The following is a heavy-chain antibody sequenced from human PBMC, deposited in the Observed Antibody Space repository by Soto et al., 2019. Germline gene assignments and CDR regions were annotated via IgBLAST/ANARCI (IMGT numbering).Heavy chain of an antibody. CDR2: IYSGGST. J-gene: IGHJ4*02. CDR3: ARCDGSATYCFFFAY. Sequence: EVQVVESGGGLVQSGGSLTLSCAASGFTVSNSYMSWVRQAPGKGLEWVSAIYSGGSTYYADSVKGRFTISRDNSRNKLYLQMYSLRAEDTAVYFCARCDGSATYCFFFAYWGQGTPVTVSS. CDR1: GFTVSNSY. V-gene: IGHV3-66*01. D-gene: IGHD3-10*01.